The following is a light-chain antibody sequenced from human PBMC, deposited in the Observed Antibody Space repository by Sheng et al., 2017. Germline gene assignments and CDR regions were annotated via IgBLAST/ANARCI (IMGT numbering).Light chain of an antibody. J-gene: IGLJ3*02. V-gene: IGLV3-1*01. CDR2: QDS. CDR1: KLGDKY. CDR3: LASASTAVV. Sequence: SYELTQPPSVSVSPGQTASITCSGDKLGDKYACWYQQKPGQSPVLVIYQDSKRPSGIPERFSGSNSGNTATLTISGTQPLDEADYYCLASASTAVVFGGGTKLTVL.